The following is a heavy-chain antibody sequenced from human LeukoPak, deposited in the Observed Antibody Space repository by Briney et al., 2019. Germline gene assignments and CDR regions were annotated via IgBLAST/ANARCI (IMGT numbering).Heavy chain of an antibody. CDR3: ARVGGGITPNYYYYMDV. Sequence: GASVKVSCKASGYSFTDKYMHWVRQAPGQGLEWMGWINPNSGGTNYAQKLQGRVTMTTDTSTSTAYMELRSLRSDDTAVYYCARVGGGITPNYYYYMDVWGKGTTVTISS. CDR2: INPNSGGT. J-gene: IGHJ6*03. V-gene: IGHV1-2*02. CDR1: GYSFTDKY. D-gene: IGHD3-16*01.